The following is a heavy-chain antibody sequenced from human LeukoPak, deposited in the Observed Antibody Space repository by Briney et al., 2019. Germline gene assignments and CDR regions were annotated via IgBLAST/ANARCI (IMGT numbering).Heavy chain of an antibody. V-gene: IGHV4-34*01. CDR3: ARGPTVVTGGVDY. CDR1: GESFSGYY. J-gene: IGHJ4*02. Sequence: SETLSLTCAVYGESFSGYYWSWIRQPPGKGLEWIGEINHSGSTNYNPSLKSRVTISVDTSKNQFSLKLSSVTAADTAVYYCARGPTVVTGGVDYWGEGTLVTVSS. D-gene: IGHD4-23*01. CDR2: INHSGST.